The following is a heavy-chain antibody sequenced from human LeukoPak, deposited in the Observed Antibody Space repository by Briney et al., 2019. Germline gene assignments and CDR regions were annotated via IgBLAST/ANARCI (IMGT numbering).Heavy chain of an antibody. V-gene: IGHV3-66*04. D-gene: IGHD3-3*01. CDR3: ARLPYDFWSGYSPSG. Sequence: GGSLRLSCAASGFTVSSNYMSWVRQAPGKGLEWVSVIYSGGSTYYADSVKGRFTISRDNSKNTLYLQMNSLRAEDTAVYYCARLPYDFWSGYSPSGWGQGTLVTVSS. J-gene: IGHJ4*02. CDR1: GFTVSSNY. CDR2: IYSGGST.